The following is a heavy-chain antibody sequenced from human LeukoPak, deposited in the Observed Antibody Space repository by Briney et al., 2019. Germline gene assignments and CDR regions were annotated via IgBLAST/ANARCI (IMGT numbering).Heavy chain of an antibody. J-gene: IGHJ4*02. Sequence: GGSLRLSCAASGFTFSSYAMSWVRQAPGKGLEWVSAISGSGGSTYYADSVKGRFTISRDNSKNTLYLQMNGLRAEDTAVYYCAKVIYGSGSYYGDYWGQGTLVTVSS. CDR3: AKVIYGSGSYYGDY. V-gene: IGHV3-23*01. CDR1: GFTFSSYA. CDR2: ISGSGGST. D-gene: IGHD3-10*01.